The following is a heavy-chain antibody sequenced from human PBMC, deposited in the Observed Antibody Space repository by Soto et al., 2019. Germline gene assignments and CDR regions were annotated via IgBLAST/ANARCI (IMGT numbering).Heavy chain of an antibody. CDR2: ISGTSDSI. CDR1: GFTFSDYY. Sequence: QVQLVESGGGLVRPGGSLRLSCAASGFTFSDYYMSWIRQVPGKGREWVAYISGTSDSIPYADSVKGRFTISRDNAKNSLYMQMNSLRAEDTAVYYCARVAVITAAGTSDYWGQGTLVTVSS. CDR3: ARVAVITAAGTSDY. V-gene: IGHV3-11*06. J-gene: IGHJ4*02. D-gene: IGHD6-13*01.